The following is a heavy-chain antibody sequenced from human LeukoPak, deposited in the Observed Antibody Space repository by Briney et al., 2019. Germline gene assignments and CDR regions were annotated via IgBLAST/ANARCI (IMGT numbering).Heavy chain of an antibody. CDR2: INPNSGGT. Sequence: ASVKVSCKASGYTFTGYYMHWVRQAPGQGLEWMGWINPNSGGTNYAQKFQGRVTMTRDTSISTAYMELRSLRSDDTAVFYCARDPGRYCSITSCYKLDHWGQGTLVTVSS. CDR1: GYTFTGYY. J-gene: IGHJ4*02. CDR3: ARDPGRYCSITSCYKLDH. V-gene: IGHV1-2*02. D-gene: IGHD2-2*02.